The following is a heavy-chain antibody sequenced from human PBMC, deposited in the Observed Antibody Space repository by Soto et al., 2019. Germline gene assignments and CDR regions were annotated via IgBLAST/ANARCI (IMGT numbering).Heavy chain of an antibody. CDR3: AGDLFPYTGSYLGS. CDR1: GFTFSSYW. J-gene: IGHJ4*02. D-gene: IGHD1-26*01. V-gene: IGHV3-74*01. Sequence: PGGSLRLSCAASGFTFSSYWMHWVRQAPGKGLVWVSRIKSDGSSISYADSVKGRFTISRDNDKNTLYLQMNSLRADDTAVYYCAGDLFPYTGSYLGSWGQGTLVTVSS. CDR2: IKSDGSSI.